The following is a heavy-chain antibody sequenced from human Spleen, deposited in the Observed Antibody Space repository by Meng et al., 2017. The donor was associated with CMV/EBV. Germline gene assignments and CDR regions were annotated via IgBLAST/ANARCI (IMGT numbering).Heavy chain of an antibody. D-gene: IGHD3-16*01. CDR2: INSDGSST. V-gene: IGHV3-74*01. J-gene: IGHJ5*02. CDR1: GFTFSSYW. Sequence: GGSLRLSCAASGFTFSSYWMHWVRQAPGKGLVWVSRINSDGSSTSYADSVKGRFTISRDNAKNTLYLQMNSLRAEDTAVYYCARGIGVTPFDPWGQGTLVTVSS. CDR3: ARGIGVTPFDP.